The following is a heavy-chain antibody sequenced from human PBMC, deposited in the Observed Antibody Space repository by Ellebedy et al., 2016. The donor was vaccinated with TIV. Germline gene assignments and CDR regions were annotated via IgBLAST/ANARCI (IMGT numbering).Heavy chain of an antibody. Sequence: GESLKISXAASGFTFSSYWMSWVRQAPGKGLEWVANIKQDGSEKYYVDSVKGRFTISRDNAKNSLYLQMNSLRAEDTAVYYCAREPPGRGLDYWGQGTLVTVSS. CDR2: IKQDGSEK. CDR3: AREPPGRGLDY. V-gene: IGHV3-7*03. J-gene: IGHJ4*02. CDR1: GFTFSSYW. D-gene: IGHD2-15*01.